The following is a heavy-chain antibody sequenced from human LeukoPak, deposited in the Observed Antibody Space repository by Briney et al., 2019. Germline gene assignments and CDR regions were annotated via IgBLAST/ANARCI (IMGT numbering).Heavy chain of an antibody. CDR1: GFTLSSYW. CDR3: ARETGYSYGYAWFDP. J-gene: IGHJ5*02. CDR2: INSDGSST. D-gene: IGHD5-18*01. V-gene: IGHV3-74*01. Sequence: GGSLRLSCAASGFTLSSYWMHWVRQAPGKGLVWVSRINSDGSSTSYADSVKGRFTISRDNAKNTLYLQMNSLRAEDTAVYYCARETGYSYGYAWFDPWGQGTLVTVSS.